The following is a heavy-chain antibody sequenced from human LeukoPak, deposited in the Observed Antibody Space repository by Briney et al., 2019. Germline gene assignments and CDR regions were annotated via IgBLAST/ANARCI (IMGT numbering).Heavy chain of an antibody. J-gene: IGHJ4*02. CDR1: GGSISRGGYC. CDR2: IDYSGST. CDR3: AADTSGYRIINY. D-gene: IGHD3-22*01. V-gene: IGHV4-31*03. Sequence: SQTLSLTCTVSGGSISRGGYCWSWIRQHPGKGLERIGYIDYSGSTFYNPSLKSRLTMSIDTSKNQFSLKLSSVTAADTAVYYCAADTSGYRIINYWGQGTLVTVSS.